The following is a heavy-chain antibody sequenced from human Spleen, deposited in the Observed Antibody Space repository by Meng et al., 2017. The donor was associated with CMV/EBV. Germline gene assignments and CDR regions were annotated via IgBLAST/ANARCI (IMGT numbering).Heavy chain of an antibody. D-gene: IGHD3-22*01. CDR2: ISSSGSAI. CDR3: AKCDISGYMAADY. Sequence: GESLKISCAASGFTFSSYEMNWVRQAPGRGLEWISYISSSGSAIYYAGTVKGRSTIYRDDAKNSLYLQMDSLRAEDTALYYCAKCDISGYMAADYWGQGTLVTVSS. V-gene: IGHV3-48*03. J-gene: IGHJ4*02. CDR1: GFTFSSYE.